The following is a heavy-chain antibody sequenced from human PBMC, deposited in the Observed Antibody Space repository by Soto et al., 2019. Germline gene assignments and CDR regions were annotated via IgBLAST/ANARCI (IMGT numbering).Heavy chain of an antibody. CDR1: GFTFSSYS. J-gene: IGHJ4*02. CDR2: ISSSSGTI. CDR3: ARDPLHGIIFFDY. Sequence: GGSLRLSCAASGFTFSSYSMNWVRQAPGKGLEWVSYISSSSGTIYYADSVKGRFTISRDNAKNSMYLQMNSLRAEDTAVYYCARDPLHGIIFFDYWGQGSLVTVSS. V-gene: IGHV3-48*01. D-gene: IGHD3-3*01.